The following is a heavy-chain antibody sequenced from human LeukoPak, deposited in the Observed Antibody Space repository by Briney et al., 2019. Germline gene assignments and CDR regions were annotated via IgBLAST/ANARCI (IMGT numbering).Heavy chain of an antibody. J-gene: IGHJ2*01. CDR2: IYYSGST. D-gene: IGHD2-2*01. CDR3: ARDRGDCSSTSCYPLWYFDL. CDR1: GGSISSGGYY. V-gene: IGHV4-31*03. Sequence: SQTLTLTCIVSGGSISSGGYYWRWIRQHPGKGLEWIGYIYYSGSTYYNPSLKSRVTISVDTSKNQFSLKLSSVTAADTAVYYCARDRGDCSSTSCYPLWYFDLWGRGTLVTVSS.